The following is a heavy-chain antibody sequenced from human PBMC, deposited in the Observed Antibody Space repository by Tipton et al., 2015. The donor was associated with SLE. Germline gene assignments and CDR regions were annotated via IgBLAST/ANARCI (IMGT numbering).Heavy chain of an antibody. J-gene: IGHJ6*03. CDR3: ARGETNPSYYFYMDV. CDR2: LFSDGRT. D-gene: IGHD1-14*01. V-gene: IGHV3-66*02. Sequence: GSLRLSCGTSGFTFSGYMMSWVRQAPGKGLEWISVLFSDGRTFYADSVKGRFTISRDNSKNTLILQMSSLRAEDTAVYYCARGETNPSYYFYMDVWGRGTTVTVSS. CDR1: GFTFSGYM.